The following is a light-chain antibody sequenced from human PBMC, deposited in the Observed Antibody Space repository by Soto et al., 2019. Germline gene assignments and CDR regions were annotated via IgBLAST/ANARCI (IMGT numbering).Light chain of an antibody. V-gene: IGKV1-39*01. Sequence: DIQMTQSPSSLYASVGDRVTITCRASQSISDSLNWYQHKPGTAPKLLIYAASSLQSGVPSRFSGGGSGTDFTLTISSLQPEDFVTYFCQQSFSFPATFGGGTNVEIK. J-gene: IGKJ4*01. CDR1: QSISDS. CDR2: AAS. CDR3: QQSFSFPAT.